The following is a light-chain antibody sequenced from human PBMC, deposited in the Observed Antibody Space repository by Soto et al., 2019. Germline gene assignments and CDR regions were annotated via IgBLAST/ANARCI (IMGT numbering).Light chain of an antibody. CDR1: SSDVGGYNY. Sequence: CAVTQPRSVSGSPGHAVTISCTGTSSDVGGYNYVSSYQQHPGKAPKLMIYDVSNRPSGVPDRFSGPKSGNTASLTISGLQAEDEADYYCCSYAGSYTYVFGTGTKVTVL. CDR2: DVS. CDR3: CSYAGSYTYV. J-gene: IGLJ1*01. V-gene: IGLV2-11*01.